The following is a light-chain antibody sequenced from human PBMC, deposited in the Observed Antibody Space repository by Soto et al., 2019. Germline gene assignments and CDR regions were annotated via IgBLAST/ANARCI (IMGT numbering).Light chain of an antibody. J-gene: IGKJ1*01. Sequence: EIVLTQSPGTLSLSPGERATLSSRASQSVPSDWLAWYRHKPGQAPRLLIYGASSRATGVPDRVSGSGSGTDFTLTINRLEPEDFALYYCQHTLKWPPTFGQGTKVDIK. CDR1: QSVPSDW. V-gene: IGKV3-20*01. CDR3: QHTLKWPPT. CDR2: GAS.